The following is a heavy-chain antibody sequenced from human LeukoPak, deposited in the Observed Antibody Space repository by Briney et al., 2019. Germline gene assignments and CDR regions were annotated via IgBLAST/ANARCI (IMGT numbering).Heavy chain of an antibody. CDR1: GYTFTSYG. J-gene: IGHJ4*02. Sequence: GASVKVSCKASGYTFTSYGISWVRQAPGQGLEWMGWISAYNGNTNYAQKLQGRVTMTRNTSISTAYMELSSLRSEDTAVYYCARGLYDSSGYYYPDYWGQGTLVTVSS. D-gene: IGHD3-22*01. CDR2: ISAYNGNT. CDR3: ARGLYDSSGYYYPDY. V-gene: IGHV1-18*01.